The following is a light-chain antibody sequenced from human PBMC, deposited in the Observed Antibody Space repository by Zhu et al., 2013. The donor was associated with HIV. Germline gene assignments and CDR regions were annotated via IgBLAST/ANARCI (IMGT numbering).Light chain of an antibody. V-gene: IGKV3-20*01. CDR1: QGISSN. Sequence: EIVMTQSPATLSVSPGERATLSCRTSQGISSNLAWYQVKPGQAPRLLIYSASSRATGIPDRFSGSGSGTDFTLTISRLEPEDFAMYYCQQYGSSAPVTFGQGTRLEI. CDR2: SAS. CDR3: QQYGSSAPVT. J-gene: IGKJ5*01.